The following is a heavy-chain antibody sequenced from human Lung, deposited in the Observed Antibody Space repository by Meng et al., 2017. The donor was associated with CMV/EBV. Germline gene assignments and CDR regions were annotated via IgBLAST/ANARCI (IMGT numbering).Heavy chain of an antibody. Sequence: GGSLRLSCKGSGQTFTTYWIAWVRQMPGKGLEWMGVIHPGDSETRYSPSFQGHVTISADMSLSVAYLQWSSLKASDTAIFYCAIVGLDQRFDNWGQGTLVXVSS. CDR1: GQTFTTYW. CDR3: AIVGLDQRFDN. J-gene: IGHJ4*02. V-gene: IGHV5-51*01. D-gene: IGHD1/OR15-1a*01. CDR2: IHPGDSET.